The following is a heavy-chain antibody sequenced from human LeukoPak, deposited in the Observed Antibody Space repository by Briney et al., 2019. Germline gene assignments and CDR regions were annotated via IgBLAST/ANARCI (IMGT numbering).Heavy chain of an antibody. J-gene: IGHJ6*04. V-gene: IGHV3-48*04. Sequence: GGSLRFSCAASGFTFSSYRMNWVRQAPGKGLEWVSYISSSSRTIYYADSVKGRFTISRDNAKNSLYLQMNSLRAEDTAVYYCAELGITMIGGVWGKGTTVTISS. D-gene: IGHD3-10*02. CDR3: AELGITMIGGV. CDR1: GFTFSSYR. CDR2: ISSSSRTI.